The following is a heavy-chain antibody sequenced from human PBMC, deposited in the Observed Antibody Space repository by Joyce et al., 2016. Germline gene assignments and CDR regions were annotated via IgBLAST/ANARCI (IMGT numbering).Heavy chain of an antibody. CDR3: ATWAPTNYDFWSGYSYYFDN. CDR1: GFPFSSYD. D-gene: IGHD3-3*01. J-gene: IGHJ4*02. Sequence: EVQLLESGGGLVQPGGSLRLSCAASGFPFSSYDMSWVRQAQGKGRDWVSTISARGGSTYYSYAVKGRFTISRDNSEDSLYLHINSLRAEDTAVYYCATWAPTNYDFWSGYSYYFDNWGQGTLVTVSS. CDR2: ISARGGST. V-gene: IGHV3-23*01.